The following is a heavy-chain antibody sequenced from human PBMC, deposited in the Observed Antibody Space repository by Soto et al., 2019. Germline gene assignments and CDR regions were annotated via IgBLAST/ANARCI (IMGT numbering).Heavy chain of an antibody. V-gene: IGHV3-23*01. CDR3: ASRGAFEI. Sequence: EVQLLESGGGLVQPGGSLRLSCAASGFTFSRYAMNWVRQAPGKGLEWVSSIRGSGDSTYYADSVEGRFTISRDNSKPTLYLQMTVLTAEDTAVYYCASRGAFEIWGQGTMVTVSS. CDR1: GFTFSRYA. D-gene: IGHD1-26*01. J-gene: IGHJ3*02. CDR2: IRGSGDST.